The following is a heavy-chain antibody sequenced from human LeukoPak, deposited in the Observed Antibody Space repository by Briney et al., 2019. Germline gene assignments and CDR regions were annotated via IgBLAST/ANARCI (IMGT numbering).Heavy chain of an antibody. Sequence: ASVKVSCKASGYTFTSYYMHWVRQAPGQGLEWMGIINPSGGSTSYAQKFQGRVTMTRDMSTSTVYMELSSLRSEDTAVYYCARASNSLHVVVPAAHAHYYYYMDVWGKGTTVTVS. CDR1: GYTFTSYY. D-gene: IGHD2-2*01. CDR2: INPSGGST. CDR3: ARASNSLHVVVPAAHAHYYYYMDV. J-gene: IGHJ6*03. V-gene: IGHV1-46*01.